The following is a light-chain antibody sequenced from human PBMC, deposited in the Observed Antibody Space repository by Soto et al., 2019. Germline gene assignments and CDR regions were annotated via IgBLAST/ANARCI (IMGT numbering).Light chain of an antibody. Sequence: QSVLTQPPSVSGAPGQRVTISCTGTSSNIGAGYDVNWYQHLPGAAPKLLIYTNGHRPSGVPDRFSGSKSGTSASLAITGLQAEDEADYYCQSYDSGLSGSVFGGGTKLTVL. V-gene: IGLV1-40*01. J-gene: IGLJ3*02. CDR3: QSYDSGLSGSV. CDR2: TNG. CDR1: SSNIGAGYD.